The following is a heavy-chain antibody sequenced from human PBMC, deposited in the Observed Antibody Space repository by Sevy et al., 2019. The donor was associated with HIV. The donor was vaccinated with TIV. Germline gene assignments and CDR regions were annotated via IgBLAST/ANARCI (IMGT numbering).Heavy chain of an antibody. J-gene: IGHJ6*02. Sequence: ASVKVSCKASGYIFTDYYIHWVRQAPGQGLEWMAWINSDSGVTNYAQRFQGEVTVTRDPSLSTAYLELTNLKSNDTVIYYCARLTTQPTSDLYGLDVWGQGTTVTVSS. CDR2: INSDSGVT. D-gene: IGHD4-17*01. CDR3: ARLTTQPTSDLYGLDV. CDR1: GYIFTDYY. V-gene: IGHV1-2*02.